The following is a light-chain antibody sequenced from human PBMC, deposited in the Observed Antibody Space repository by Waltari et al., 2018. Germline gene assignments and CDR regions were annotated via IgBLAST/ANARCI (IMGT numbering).Light chain of an antibody. CDR1: QGISRF. Sequence: DIRMTQSPSSVPASVVDRVTITWRASQGISRFLAWYQQKPGNAPNLLIYDVSSLQSGVPSRFSGSGSGTDFTLTISSLQPEDFATYYCQQANIFPWTFGQGTKVEIK. J-gene: IGKJ1*01. CDR3: QQANIFPWT. CDR2: DVS. V-gene: IGKV1-12*01.